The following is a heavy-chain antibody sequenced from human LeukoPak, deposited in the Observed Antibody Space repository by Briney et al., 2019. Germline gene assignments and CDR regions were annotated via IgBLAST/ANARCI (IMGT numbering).Heavy chain of an antibody. V-gene: IGHV3-66*01. J-gene: IGHJ6*03. D-gene: IGHD6-13*01. Sequence: PGGSLRLSCAASGFTFSNAWMSWVRQAPGKGLEWVSVIYSGDNTYYADSVKGRFIISRDNSESTLYLQMNSLRAEDTAVYYCARDERQLMSYYYYMDVWGKGTTVTVSS. CDR2: IYSGDNT. CDR1: GFTFSNAW. CDR3: ARDERQLMSYYYYMDV.